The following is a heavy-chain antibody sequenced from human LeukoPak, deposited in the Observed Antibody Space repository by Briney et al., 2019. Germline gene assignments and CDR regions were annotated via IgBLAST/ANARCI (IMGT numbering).Heavy chain of an antibody. D-gene: IGHD2-2*01. CDR2: ISYDGSNK. CDR1: GFTFSSYG. Sequence: GGSLRLSCAASGFTFSSYGMHWVRQAPGKGLEWVAVISYDGSNKYYADSVKGRFTISRDNSKNTLYLQMNSLRAEDTAVYYCAKSHSYPYCSSTSCRYFFDYWGQGTLVTVSS. V-gene: IGHV3-30*18. CDR3: AKSHSYPYCSSTSCRYFFDY. J-gene: IGHJ4*02.